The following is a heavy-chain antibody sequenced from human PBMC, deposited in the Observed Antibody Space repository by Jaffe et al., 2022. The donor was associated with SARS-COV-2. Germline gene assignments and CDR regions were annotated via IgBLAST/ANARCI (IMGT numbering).Heavy chain of an antibody. J-gene: IGHJ4*02. CDR2: IYYSGST. V-gene: IGHV4-39*01. CDR1: GGSISSSSYY. Sequence: QLQLQESGPGLVKPSETLSLTCTVSGGSISSSSYYWGWIRQPPGKGLEWIGSIYYSGSTYYNPSLKSRVTISVDTSKNQFSLKLSSVTAADTAVYYCARLVWYYDYVWGSYLLDYWGQGTLVTVSS. CDR3: ARLVWYYDYVWGSYLLDY. D-gene: IGHD3-16*02.